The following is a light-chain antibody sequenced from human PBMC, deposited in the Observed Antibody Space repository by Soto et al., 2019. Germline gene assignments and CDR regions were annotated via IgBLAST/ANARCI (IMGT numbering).Light chain of an antibody. Sequence: DIQMTQSPSTLSGSVGDSVTITGRASQTISSWLAWYQQKPGKATKLLIYKASTLKSGVPSRFSGSGSGTEFTLTISSLQPDDFATYYCQNYNSYSEAVGQGTKVDIK. V-gene: IGKV1-5*03. J-gene: IGKJ1*01. CDR1: QTISSW. CDR3: QNYNSYSEA. CDR2: KAS.